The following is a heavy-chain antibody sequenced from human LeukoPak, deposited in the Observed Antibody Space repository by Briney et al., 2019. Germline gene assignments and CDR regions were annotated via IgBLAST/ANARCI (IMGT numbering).Heavy chain of an antibody. Sequence: GGSLRLSCAASGFTFSRYWMSWVRQAPGKGLEWVANIKQDGSEKYSKNSLYLQMDSLRAEDTAVYYCARDFGSKVYCSSTSCVANYMDVWGKGTTVTVSS. J-gene: IGHJ6*03. D-gene: IGHD2-2*01. CDR1: GFTFSRYW. CDR2: IKQDGSEK. V-gene: IGHV3-7*01. CDR3: ARDFGSKVYCSSTSCVANYMDV.